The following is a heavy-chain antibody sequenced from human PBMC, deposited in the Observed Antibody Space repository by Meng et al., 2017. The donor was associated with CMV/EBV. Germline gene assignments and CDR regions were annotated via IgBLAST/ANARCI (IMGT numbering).Heavy chain of an antibody. J-gene: IGHJ4*02. V-gene: IGHV1-3*01. CDR3: ARDFSWDSSGYHY. Sequence: SCKASGYTFTSYAMQWVRQAPGQRLEWMGWINAGNGNTKYSQKFQGRVTITRDTSASTAYMELSSLRSEDTAVYYCARDFSWDSSGYHYWGQGTLVTVSS. D-gene: IGHD3-22*01. CDR2: INAGNGNT. CDR1: GYTFTSYA.